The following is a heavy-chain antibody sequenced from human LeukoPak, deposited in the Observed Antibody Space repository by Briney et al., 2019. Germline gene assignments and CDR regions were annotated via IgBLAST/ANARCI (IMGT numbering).Heavy chain of an antibody. Sequence: SETLSLTCSVSSGSISSPLHYWGWIRQPPGKGLEWIGSIFYTGSTYYNPSLKSRVTISLDTSNNHFSLMLTSVTAADTAVYYCARGVRIAASGTWFDPWGPGTLVTLSS. V-gene: IGHV4-39*02. D-gene: IGHD6-13*01. CDR1: SGSISSPLHY. CDR2: IFYTGST. CDR3: ARGVRIAASGTWFDP. J-gene: IGHJ5*02.